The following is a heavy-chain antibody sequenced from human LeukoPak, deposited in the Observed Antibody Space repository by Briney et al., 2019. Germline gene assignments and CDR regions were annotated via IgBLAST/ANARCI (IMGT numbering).Heavy chain of an antibody. V-gene: IGHV3-23*01. J-gene: IGHJ5*02. Sequence: GASLRLSCAASGLTFSSYAMSWVRQAAGKGLEWVLAISGGGGSTFYAGAVKGRFTISSDNSKNTLYLQMNSLRAEDMAVYYCAKDSGVVVPAAIIPNWFDPWGQGTLVTVSS. D-gene: IGHD2-2*02. CDR2: ISGGGGST. CDR1: GLTFSSYA. CDR3: AKDSGVVVPAAIIPNWFDP.